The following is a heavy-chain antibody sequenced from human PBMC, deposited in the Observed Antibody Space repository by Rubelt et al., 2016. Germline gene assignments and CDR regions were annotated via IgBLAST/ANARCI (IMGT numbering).Heavy chain of an antibody. D-gene: IGHD3-3*01. CDR3: ARGEYDSGGLDY. Sequence: GYYWSWIRQPPGKGLEWIGEINHSGSTNYNPSLKSRVTISVDTSKNQFSLKLSSVTAADTAVYYCARGEYDSGGLDYWGQGTLVTFSS. V-gene: IGHV4-34*01. J-gene: IGHJ4*02. CDR2: INHSGST. CDR1: GYY.